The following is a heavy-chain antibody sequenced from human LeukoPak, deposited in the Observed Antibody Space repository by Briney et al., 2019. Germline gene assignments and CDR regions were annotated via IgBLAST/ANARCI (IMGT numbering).Heavy chain of an antibody. D-gene: IGHD2-21*01. CDR1: GFTFSNYR. CDR2: IKEDGSEI. CDR3: ASQFWWAAVVGPALDC. J-gene: IGHJ4*02. V-gene: IGHV3-7*05. Sequence: GGSLTLSCAASGFTFSNYRMSWVRQAPGKGLEWVGNIKEDGSEIYYVDSVKGRFTISRDNAKNSLYLQLSSLRAEDTAVYYCASQFWWAAVVGPALDCWGQGSLVTVSS.